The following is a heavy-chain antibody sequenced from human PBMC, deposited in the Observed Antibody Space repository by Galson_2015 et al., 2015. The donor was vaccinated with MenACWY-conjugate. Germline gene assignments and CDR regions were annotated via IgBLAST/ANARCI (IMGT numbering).Heavy chain of an antibody. CDR1: GFTFNNYW. CDR2: IKADGSFS. V-gene: IGHV3-74*01. Sequence: SLRLSCAASGFTFNNYWMHWVRQPSGKGLEWISYIKADGSFSNYADSVKGRFTISTDNAKNMVYLQMDGLGDEDTAVYFCARDNNWSFDSWCQGTLVTVSS. D-gene: IGHD1-1*01. CDR3: ARDNNWSFDS. J-gene: IGHJ4*02.